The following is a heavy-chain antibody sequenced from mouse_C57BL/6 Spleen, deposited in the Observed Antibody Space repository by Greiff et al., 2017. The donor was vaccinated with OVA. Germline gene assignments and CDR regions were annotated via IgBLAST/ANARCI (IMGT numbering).Heavy chain of an antibody. CDR3: ARIHYYGSSFYAMDY. Sequence: VMLVESGPGLVQPSQSLSITCTVSGFSLTSYGVHWVRQSPGKGLEWLGVIWSGGSTDYNAAFISRLSISKDNSKSQVFVKMNSLQADDTAIYYCARIHYYGSSFYAMDYWGQGTSVTVSS. D-gene: IGHD1-1*01. J-gene: IGHJ4*01. V-gene: IGHV2-2*01. CDR1: GFSLTSYG. CDR2: IWSGGST.